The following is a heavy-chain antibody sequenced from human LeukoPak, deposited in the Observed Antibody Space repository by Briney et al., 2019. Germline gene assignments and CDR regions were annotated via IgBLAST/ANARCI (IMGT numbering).Heavy chain of an antibody. CDR2: IIPILGIA. J-gene: IGHJ6*02. V-gene: IGHV1-69*04. D-gene: IGHD1-1*01. Sequence: ASVKVSCKASGGTFSSYAISWVRQAPGQGLEWMGRIIPILGIADYAQKFQGRVTMTEDTSTYTSYMEPTSLRSENTAVYYCATDFERFAGPGMDVWGQGTTVTVSS. CDR3: ATDFERFAGPGMDV. CDR1: GGTFSSYA.